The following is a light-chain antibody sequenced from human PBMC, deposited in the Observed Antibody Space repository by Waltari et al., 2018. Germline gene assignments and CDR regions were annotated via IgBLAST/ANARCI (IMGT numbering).Light chain of an antibody. CDR1: QSISSW. Sequence: DIQMTQSPSTLSASVGDRVTIPCRASQSISSWLAWYQQKPGKAPKLLIYDASSLESGVPSRFSGSGSGTEFTLTISSLQPDDFATYYCQQYNSHETFGQGTKVEIK. CDR2: DAS. V-gene: IGKV1-5*01. CDR3: QQYNSHET. J-gene: IGKJ1*01.